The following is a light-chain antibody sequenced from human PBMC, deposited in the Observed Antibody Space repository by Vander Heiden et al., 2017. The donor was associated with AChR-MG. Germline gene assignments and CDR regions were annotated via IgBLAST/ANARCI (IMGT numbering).Light chain of an antibody. Sequence: SYKLTQPPSVSVSPGQTATITCSGVNLGDKYVSWYQQKPSQPPLLVIYQKDKRPSGIPERFSGSNSGNTATLTISGTQSVDEADFFCQAWDSRSNWVFGGGTKLTVL. CDR3: QAWDSRSNWV. J-gene: IGLJ3*02. CDR1: NLGDKY. CDR2: QKD. V-gene: IGLV3-1*01.